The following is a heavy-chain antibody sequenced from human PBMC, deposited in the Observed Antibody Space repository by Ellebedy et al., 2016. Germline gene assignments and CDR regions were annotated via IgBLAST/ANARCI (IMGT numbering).Heavy chain of an antibody. Sequence: GGSLRLSXKGSGYSFTSYWIGWVRQMPGKGLEWMGIIYPGDSDTRYSPSFQGQVTISADKSISTAYLQWSSLKASDTAMYYCARRRGSYYFDYWGQGTLVTVSS. V-gene: IGHV5-51*01. D-gene: IGHD1-26*01. J-gene: IGHJ4*02. CDR2: IYPGDSDT. CDR3: ARRRGSYYFDY. CDR1: GYSFTSYW.